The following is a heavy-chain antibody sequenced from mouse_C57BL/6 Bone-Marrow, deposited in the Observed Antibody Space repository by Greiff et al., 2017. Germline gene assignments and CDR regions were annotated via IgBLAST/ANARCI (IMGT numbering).Heavy chain of an antibody. CDR3: ARIYYGKGYAMDY. CDR1: GYTFTNYW. Sequence: VQLQQSGAELVRPGTSVKMSCKASGYTFTNYWIGWAKQRPGHGLEWIGDIYPGGGYTNYNEKFKGKATLTAYKSSSTAYMQFSSLTSEDSAIYYCARIYYGKGYAMDYWGQGTSVTVSS. J-gene: IGHJ4*01. V-gene: IGHV1-63*01. D-gene: IGHD2-1*01. CDR2: IYPGGGYT.